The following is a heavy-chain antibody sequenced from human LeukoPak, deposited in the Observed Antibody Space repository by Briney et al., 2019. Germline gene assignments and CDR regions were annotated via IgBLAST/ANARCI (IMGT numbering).Heavy chain of an antibody. V-gene: IGHV1-2*02. J-gene: IGHJ3*02. Sequence: ASVKVSCKASGNTFTNYFIHWVRQAPGQGLEWMGWVNPNSGGTNHAQKFQGRVTMTRDTSISTTYMELSRLRSDDTAMYYCASLDAFDMWGQGTMVTVSS. CDR2: VNPNSGGT. CDR3: ASLDAFDM. CDR1: GNTFTNYF.